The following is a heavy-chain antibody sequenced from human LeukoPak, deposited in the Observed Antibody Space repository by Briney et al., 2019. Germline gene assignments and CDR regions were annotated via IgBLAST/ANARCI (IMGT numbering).Heavy chain of an antibody. CDR3: SRRDCSRTDCFYWYFDL. Sequence: SETLSLTCSVSGGSISSGGHYWSFIRQPPGKGLEWIGSTYYSGSTYYNPSLRSRVTISVDTSKNTFSLKLRSVTAADTAVYYCSRRDCSRTDCFYWYFDLWGRGALLTVSS. D-gene: IGHD2-2*01. CDR1: GGSISSGGHY. V-gene: IGHV4-39*07. J-gene: IGHJ2*01. CDR2: TYYSGST.